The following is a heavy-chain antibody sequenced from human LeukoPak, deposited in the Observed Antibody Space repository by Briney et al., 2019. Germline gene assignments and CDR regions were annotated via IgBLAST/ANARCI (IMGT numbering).Heavy chain of an antibody. CDR3: ARDPGSGYEEHFDY. D-gene: IGHD5-12*01. CDR1: GFTFSSYS. Sequence: GGSLRLSYAASGFTFSSYSMNWVRQAPGKGLEWVSSISSSGSSIYYADSVKGRFTISRDNAKDSLYLQMNSLRAEDTAVYYCARDPGSGYEEHFDYWGQGTLVTVSS. V-gene: IGHV3-21*04. CDR2: ISSSGSSI. J-gene: IGHJ4*02.